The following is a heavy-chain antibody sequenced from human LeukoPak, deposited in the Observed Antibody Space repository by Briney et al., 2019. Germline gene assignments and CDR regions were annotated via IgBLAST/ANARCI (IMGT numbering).Heavy chain of an antibody. CDR1: GGSISSGDYY. V-gene: IGHV4-61*08. D-gene: IGHD3-9*01. CDR3: ARHSTYYDILTGYYNPPGGAFDI. J-gene: IGHJ3*02. CDR2: IYTSGST. Sequence: KSSETLSLTCTVSGGSISSGDYYWSWIRQPPGKGLEWVGYIYTSGSTNYNPSLKSRVTISVDTSKSQFSLKLSSVTAADTAVYYCARHSTYYDILTGYYNPPGGAFDIWGQGIMVTGSS.